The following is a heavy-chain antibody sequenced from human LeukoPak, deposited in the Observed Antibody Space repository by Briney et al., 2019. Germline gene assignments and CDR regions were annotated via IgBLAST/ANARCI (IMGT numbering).Heavy chain of an antibody. D-gene: IGHD4-17*01. Sequence: GGSLRLSCAASGFTFSSYGMHWVRQAPGKGLEWVAVIWYDGSNKYYADSVKGRFTISRDNSKNTLYLQMNSLRAEDTAVYYCARDHVHWPTVTTEPTFDYWGQGTLVTVSS. CDR2: IWYDGSNK. CDR3: ARDHVHWPTVTTEPTFDY. V-gene: IGHV3-33*01. CDR1: GFTFSSYG. J-gene: IGHJ4*02.